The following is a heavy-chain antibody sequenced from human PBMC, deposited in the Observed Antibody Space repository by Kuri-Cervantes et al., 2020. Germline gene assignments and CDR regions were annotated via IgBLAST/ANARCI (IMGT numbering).Heavy chain of an antibody. V-gene: IGHV3-30*01. CDR2: ISSDESHI. Sequence: GESLKISCAASGFTFSNYAIHWVRQAPGRGLEWVAVISSDESHIYYADSVKGRFTISRDSSKNTLDLQMNSLRGDDTAVYFCARDRGEWELLLGYWGQGTLVTVSS. CDR3: ARDRGEWELLLGY. J-gene: IGHJ4*02. D-gene: IGHD1-26*01. CDR1: GFTFSNYA.